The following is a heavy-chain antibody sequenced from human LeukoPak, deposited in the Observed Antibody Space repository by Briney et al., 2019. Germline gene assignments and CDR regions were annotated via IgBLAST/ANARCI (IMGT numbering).Heavy chain of an antibody. J-gene: IGHJ5*02. V-gene: IGHV1-18*01. CDR2: ISAYNGNT. D-gene: IGHD3-10*01. Sequence: ASVKVSCKASGYTFTSYGISWVRQAPGQGLEWMGWISAYNGNTNYAQKLQGRVTMTTDTSTSTAYMELRSLRSDDTPVYYCARTYYGSGSYYVDPWGQGTLVTVSS. CDR3: ARTYYGSGSYYVDP. CDR1: GYTFTSYG.